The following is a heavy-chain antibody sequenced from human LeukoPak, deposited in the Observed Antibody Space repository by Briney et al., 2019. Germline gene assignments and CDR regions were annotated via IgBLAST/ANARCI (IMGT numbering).Heavy chain of an antibody. CDR1: GFTFSSYG. Sequence: GGSLRLSCAASGFTFSSYGMTWVRQAPGKGLEWVSYISSSSSTIYYADSVKGRFTISRDNAKNSLFLQMNSLRAEDTAVYYCARVLRYFDWLFCDYWGQGTLVTVSS. CDR3: ARVLRYFDWLFCDY. J-gene: IGHJ4*02. V-gene: IGHV3-48*04. D-gene: IGHD3-9*01. CDR2: ISSSSSTI.